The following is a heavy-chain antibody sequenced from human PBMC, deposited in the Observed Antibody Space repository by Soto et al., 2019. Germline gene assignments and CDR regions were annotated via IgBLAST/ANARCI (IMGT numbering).Heavy chain of an antibody. CDR2: IKGDGSGR. D-gene: IGHD2-2*01. CDR3: ARDGCTSASCDFYGIDV. CDR1: GFPFSVYS. J-gene: IGHJ6*02. V-gene: IGHV3-7*03. Sequence: GGCLRLSCAASGFPFSVYSMSWVRQAPGKGLVWVANIKGDGSGRDYVDSVKGRFIISRDNAKNSLFLQMNSLTVEDTAVYYCARDGCTSASCDFYGIDVWGQGTTVTVSS.